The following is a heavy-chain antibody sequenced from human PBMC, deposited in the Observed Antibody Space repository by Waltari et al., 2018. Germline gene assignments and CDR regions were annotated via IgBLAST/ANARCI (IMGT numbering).Heavy chain of an antibody. Sequence: QVQLQESGPGLVKPSETLSLTCTVSGGSISSYYWSWIRQPPGKGLEWIGYIYYSGSTNSHPSLKSRVTISVDTSKNQFSLKLSSVTAADTAVYYCARVLKQLVLSESSYGMDVWGQGTTVTVSS. CDR3: ARVLKQLVLSESSYGMDV. J-gene: IGHJ6*02. CDR2: IYYSGST. D-gene: IGHD6-13*01. CDR1: GGSISSYY. V-gene: IGHV4-59*01.